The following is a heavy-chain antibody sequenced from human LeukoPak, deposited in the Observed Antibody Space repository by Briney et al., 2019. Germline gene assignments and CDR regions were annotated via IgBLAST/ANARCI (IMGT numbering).Heavy chain of an antibody. D-gene: IGHD6-19*01. Sequence: ASVKVSCKASGYTFTGYYIHWVRQAPGQGLEWMGWINSNSGGTNYEQRLQGRVTLTRDTSTSTAYMELSSLTYDDTAVYYCARDWARFGSGWYDFWGQGTLVTVSS. CDR1: GYTFTGYY. V-gene: IGHV1-2*02. J-gene: IGHJ5*01. CDR3: ARDWARFGSGWYDF. CDR2: INSNSGGT.